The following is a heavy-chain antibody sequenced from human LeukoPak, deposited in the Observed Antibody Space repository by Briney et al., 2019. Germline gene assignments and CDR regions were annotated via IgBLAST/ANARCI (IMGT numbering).Heavy chain of an antibody. CDR1: GFTFSSYA. J-gene: IGHJ3*02. V-gene: IGHV3-23*01. CDR3: ASYSSGWDAFDI. D-gene: IGHD6-19*01. Sequence: GGSLRLSCAASGFTFSSYAMSWVRQAPGKGLEWVSGISGSGGSTYYADSVKGRFTISRDNSKNTLYLQMNSLRAEDTAVYYCASYSSGWDAFDIWGQGTMVTVSS. CDR2: ISGSGGST.